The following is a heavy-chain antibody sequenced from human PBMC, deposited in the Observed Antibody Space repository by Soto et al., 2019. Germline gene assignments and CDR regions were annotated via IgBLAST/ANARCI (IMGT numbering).Heavy chain of an antibody. CDR2: IKNKPKSYTT. CDR3: ARYIVATKYLDY. Sequence: EVQLVESGGGLVQPGGSLRLSCAASGFTFSDHYMDWVRQAPGKGLEWIGRIKNKPKSYTTQYAASVKGRFTISRDDSINSLHLQMESLRADDTAVYYCARYIVATKYLDYWGQGPRVTVSS. V-gene: IGHV3-72*01. D-gene: IGHD5-12*01. J-gene: IGHJ4*02. CDR1: GFTFSDHY.